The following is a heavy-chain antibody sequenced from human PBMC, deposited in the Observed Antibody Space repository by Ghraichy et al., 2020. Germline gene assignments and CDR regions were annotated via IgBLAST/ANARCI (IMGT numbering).Heavy chain of an antibody. CDR3: ASCTRDIKTVPTDAFDI. D-gene: IGHD5-12*01. CDR1: GGSISSFY. J-gene: IGHJ3*02. V-gene: IGHV4-4*07. CDR2: IYTSGST. Sequence: SQTLSLTCTVSGGSISSFYWSWIRQPAGKGLEWIGRIYTSGSTNYNPSLKSRVTMSVDTSKNQFSLKLSSVTAADTAVYYCASCTRDIKTVPTDAFDIWGQGTMVTVSS.